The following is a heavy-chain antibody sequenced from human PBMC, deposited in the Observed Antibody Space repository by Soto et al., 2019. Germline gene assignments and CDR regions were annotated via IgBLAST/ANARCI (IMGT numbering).Heavy chain of an antibody. Sequence: QVQLVQSGAEVKKPGASVKVSCHLSGNTLTKLPMHWVRQAPGKGLEWMGGYDPDDDGTIYAENFQGRLTMTEDTSTNTAYMELSRLTSEDTAVYYCASGRDDYHPLGYWGQGTLVYVSS. CDR2: YDPDDDGT. D-gene: IGHD4-17*01. CDR3: ASGRDDYHPLGY. V-gene: IGHV1-24*01. CDR1: GNTLTKLP. J-gene: IGHJ4*02.